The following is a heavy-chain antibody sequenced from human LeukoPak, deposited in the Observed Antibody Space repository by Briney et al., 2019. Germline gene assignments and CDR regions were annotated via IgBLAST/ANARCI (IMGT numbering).Heavy chain of an antibody. V-gene: IGHV3-23*01. J-gene: IGHJ4*02. CDR2: ISGSGGST. CDR3: ARDMGVLLWFGELFTFDY. CDR1: GFTFSSYA. D-gene: IGHD3-10*01. Sequence: PGGSLRLSCAASGFTFSSYAMSWVRQAPGKGLEWVSAISGSGGSTYYADSVKGRFTISRDNSKNTLYLQMNSLRAEDMAVYYCARDMGVLLWFGELFTFDYWGQGTLVTVSS.